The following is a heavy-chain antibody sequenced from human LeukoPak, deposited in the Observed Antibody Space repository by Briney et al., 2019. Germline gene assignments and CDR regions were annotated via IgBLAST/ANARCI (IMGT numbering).Heavy chain of an antibody. CDR2: INPNNGDT. Sequence: PSVKVSCKASGYTFTGYNMHWVRQAPGQGLEWMGWINPNNGDTNYAQKFQGRVSMTRDTSISTAYLELSRLTSDDTAVYYCARGLFDVFTDSLNWFDPWGQGTLVTVSS. CDR3: ARGLFDVFTDSLNWFDP. D-gene: IGHD3-22*01. J-gene: IGHJ5*02. V-gene: IGHV1-2*02. CDR1: GYTFTGYN.